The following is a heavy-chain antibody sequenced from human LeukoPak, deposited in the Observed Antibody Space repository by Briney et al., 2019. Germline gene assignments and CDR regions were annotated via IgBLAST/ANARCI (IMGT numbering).Heavy chain of an antibody. CDR1: GFTFSSYW. CDR3: ARDPYYYDSSGYPHFDY. CDR2: IKQDGSEK. V-gene: IGHV3-7*03. D-gene: IGHD3-22*01. J-gene: IGHJ4*02. Sequence: GGSLRLSCAASGFTFSSYWMSWVRQAPGKGLEWVANIKQDGSEKYYVDSVKGRFTISRDNAKNSLYLQMNSLRAEDTAVYYCARDPYYYDSSGYPHFDYWGQGTLVTVSS.